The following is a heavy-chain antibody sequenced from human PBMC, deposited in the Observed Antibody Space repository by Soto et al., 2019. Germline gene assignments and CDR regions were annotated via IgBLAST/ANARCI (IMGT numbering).Heavy chain of an antibody. J-gene: IGHJ4*02. Sequence: RRLSCAASGFSFSDYAMSWVRQAPGKGLEWVSVISESGGSTHYADSVRGRFTVSRDNSKNSLSLRMNSLRDEDTAVYFCAKRSPYSSGWYSPIFDYWGQGALVTVSS. CDR3: AKRSPYSSGWYSPIFDY. CDR2: ISESGGST. D-gene: IGHD6-13*01. V-gene: IGHV3-23*01. CDR1: GFSFSDYA.